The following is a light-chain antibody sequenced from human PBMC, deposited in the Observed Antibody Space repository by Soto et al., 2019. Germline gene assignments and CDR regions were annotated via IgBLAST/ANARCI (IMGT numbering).Light chain of an antibody. V-gene: IGLV1-47*01. Sequence: QSVLTQPPSASGTSGQRVTISCSGSSSNIGSNYVYWYQQLPGTAPKLLIYRNNQRPSGVPDRFSGSKSGTSASLAISGLRSEDEADYYCAAWDDSLSVIFGTGTK. CDR3: AAWDDSLSVI. CDR1: SSNIGSNY. CDR2: RNN. J-gene: IGLJ1*01.